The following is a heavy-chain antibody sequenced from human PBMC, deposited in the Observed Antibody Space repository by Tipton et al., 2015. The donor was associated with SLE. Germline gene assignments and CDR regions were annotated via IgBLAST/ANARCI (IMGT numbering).Heavy chain of an antibody. D-gene: IGHD6-6*01. CDR1: GGSFSGYY. CDR2: INHSGST. Sequence: TLSLTCAVYGGSFSGYYWSWIRQPPGKGLEWIGEINHSGSTNYNPSLKSRVTISVDTSKNQFSLKLSSVTAGDTAVYYCARGSHRRIAGRPHDAFDIWGQGTMVTVSS. J-gene: IGHJ3*02. CDR3: ARGSHRRIAGRPHDAFDI. V-gene: IGHV4-34*01.